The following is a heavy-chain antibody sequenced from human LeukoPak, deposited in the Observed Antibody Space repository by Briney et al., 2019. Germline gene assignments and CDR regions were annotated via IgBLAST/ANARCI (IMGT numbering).Heavy chain of an antibody. D-gene: IGHD1-26*01. Sequence: GGFWKFSGKGFGYSFTSSWSGWGGKLPGKGLGWLGIIYPGDSDTTDSPSFQGQVTISADKSISTAYLQWSSLKASDTAMYYCARQVGVGATFDYWGQGTLVTVSS. CDR2: IYPGDSDT. CDR1: GYSFTSSW. J-gene: IGHJ4*02. V-gene: IGHV5-51*01. CDR3: ARQVGVGATFDY.